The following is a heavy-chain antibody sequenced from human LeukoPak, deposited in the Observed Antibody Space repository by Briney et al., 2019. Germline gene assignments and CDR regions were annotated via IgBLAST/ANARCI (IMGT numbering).Heavy chain of an antibody. CDR1: GVSLRTSGMR. CDR2: IDWDDDK. J-gene: IGHJ6*02. Sequence: SGPALVKPTQTLTLTCTLSGVSLRTSGMRVSWIRQPPGKALEWLARIDWDDDKYYSTPLKTRLTISKDTSKNQVVLTMTNMDPVDTATYYCARTSRYYAMDVWGQGTTVTVSS. V-gene: IGHV2-70*04. CDR3: ARTSRYYAMDV.